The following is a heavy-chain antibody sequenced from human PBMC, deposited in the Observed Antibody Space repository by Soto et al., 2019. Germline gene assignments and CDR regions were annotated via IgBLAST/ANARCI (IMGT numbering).Heavy chain of an antibody. CDR2: IYYSGST. CDR1: GGSISSYY. Sequence: QVQLQESGPGLVKPSETLSLTCTVSGGSISSYYWSWIRQPPGKGLEWIGYIYYSGSTNYNPSLRXGVTISVDTSKNQFSLKLSSVTAADTAVYYCARRYGYSFDYWGQGTLVTVSS. J-gene: IGHJ4*02. V-gene: IGHV4-59*08. CDR3: ARRYGYSFDY. D-gene: IGHD1-1*01.